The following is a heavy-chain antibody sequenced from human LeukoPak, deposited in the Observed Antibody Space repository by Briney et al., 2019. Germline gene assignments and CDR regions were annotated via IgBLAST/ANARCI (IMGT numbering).Heavy chain of an antibody. J-gene: IGHJ4*02. Sequence: ASVKVSCKASGYTFTGYYMHWVRQAPGQGLEWMGWINPNSGGTNYAQKFQGRVTMTRDTSISTAYMELSRLRSDDTAVYYCARNPPTISIAAAGHGDHWGQGTLVTVSS. CDR2: INPNSGGT. V-gene: IGHV1-2*02. CDR1: GYTFTGYY. D-gene: IGHD6-13*01. CDR3: ARNPPTISIAAAGHGDH.